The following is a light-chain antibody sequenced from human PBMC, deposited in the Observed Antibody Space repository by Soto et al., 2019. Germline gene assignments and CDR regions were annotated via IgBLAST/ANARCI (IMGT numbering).Light chain of an antibody. CDR2: DTS. CDR1: QSVSGS. V-gene: IGKV3-11*01. CDR3: QRRYNWPPIFT. J-gene: IGKJ3*01. Sequence: EIVLTQSPATLSLSPGERATLSCRASQSVSGSFAWYQQKPGQAPRLLIFDTSYRATGIPDWFSGSGSGTDFALNFSSLEPEAFAVYYCQRRYNWPPIFTFGPGTKVYIK.